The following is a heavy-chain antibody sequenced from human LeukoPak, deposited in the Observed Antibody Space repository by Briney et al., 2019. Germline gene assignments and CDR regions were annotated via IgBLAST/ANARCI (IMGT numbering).Heavy chain of an antibody. CDR2: IYSGGST. CDR3: AKEMATMNAFDI. D-gene: IGHD5-24*01. J-gene: IGHJ3*02. Sequence: GGSLRLSCAASGFTVRSNYMSWVRQAPGKGLEWVSVIYSGGSTDYKDSVKDRFIISRDNSKNTLYLQMNSLRAEDTAVYYCAKEMATMNAFDIWGQGTMVCVSS. V-gene: IGHV3-66*01. CDR1: GFTVRSNY.